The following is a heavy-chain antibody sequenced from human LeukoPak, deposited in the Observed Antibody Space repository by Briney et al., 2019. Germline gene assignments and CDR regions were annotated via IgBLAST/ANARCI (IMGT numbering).Heavy chain of an antibody. D-gene: IGHD3-3*01. J-gene: IGHJ3*02. Sequence: GGSLRLSCAASGFPFSNALMSWVRQAPGKGLEWVGRIETKSDGGTTVYAAPVKGRFTISRDDSKNTLYLQMNSLKAEDTAVYYCAKDLLHQPYYAFWSGPTHAFDIWDQGTMVTVSS. CDR1: GFPFSNAL. CDR3: AKDLLHQPYYAFWSGPTHAFDI. CDR2: IETKSDGGTT. V-gene: IGHV3-15*04.